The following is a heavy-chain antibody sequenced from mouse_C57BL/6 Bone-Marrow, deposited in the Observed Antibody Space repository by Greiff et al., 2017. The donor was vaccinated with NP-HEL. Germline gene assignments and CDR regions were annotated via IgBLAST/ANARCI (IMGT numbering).Heavy chain of an antibody. J-gene: IGHJ4*01. Sequence: FQLQQSGAGLVGPGTSVKMSSKASGSTFPTYWIGWAKRRPGHGLEWIGDIYPGGGYTNYNEKFKGKATLTADKSSSTAYMQFSSLTSEDSAIYYCARFCYWGAMDYWGQGTSVTVSS. V-gene: IGHV1-63*01. CDR2: IYPGGGYT. D-gene: IGHD4-1*01. CDR3: ARFCYWGAMDY. CDR1: GSTFPTYW.